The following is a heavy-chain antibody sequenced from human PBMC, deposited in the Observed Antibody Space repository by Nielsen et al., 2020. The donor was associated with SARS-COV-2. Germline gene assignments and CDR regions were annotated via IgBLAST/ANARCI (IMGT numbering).Heavy chain of an antibody. CDR2: ISWNSGSI. D-gene: IGHD6-13*01. J-gene: IGHJ6*02. CDR1: GFTFDDYA. CDR3: AGGAAGGTPYYYYGMDV. V-gene: IGHV3-9*01. Sequence: GGSLRLSCAASGFTFDDYAMHWVRQAPGKGLEWVSGISWNSGSIGYADSVKGRFTISRDNAKNSLYLQMNSLRAEDTALYYCAGGAAGGTPYYYYGMDVWGQGTTVTVSS.